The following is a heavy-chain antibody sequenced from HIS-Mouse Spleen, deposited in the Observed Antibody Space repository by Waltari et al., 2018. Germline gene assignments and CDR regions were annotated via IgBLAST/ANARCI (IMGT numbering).Heavy chain of an antibody. D-gene: IGHD6-13*01. CDR2: IYYSGST. Sequence: QLQLQESGPGLVKPSETLSLPCTVSGGPISRSSYYWGWTRQPPGKGLGWIGSIYYSGSTYYNPSLKSRVTISVDTSKNQFSLKLSSVTAADTAVYYCAREIPYSSSWYDWYFDLWGRGTLVTVSS. J-gene: IGHJ2*01. V-gene: IGHV4-39*07. CDR1: GGPISRSSYY. CDR3: AREIPYSSSWYDWYFDL.